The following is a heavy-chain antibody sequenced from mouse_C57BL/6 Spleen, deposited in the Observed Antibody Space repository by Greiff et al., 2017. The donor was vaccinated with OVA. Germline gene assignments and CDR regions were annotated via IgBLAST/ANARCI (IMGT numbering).Heavy chain of an antibody. Sequence: QVQLKQPGAELVKPGASVKLSCKASGYTFTSYWMHWVKQRPGQGLEWIGMIHPNSGSTNYNEKFKSKATLTVDKSSSTAYMQLSSLTSEDSAVYYCARDYGSSIWFAYWGQGTLVTVSA. CDR1: GYTFTSYW. J-gene: IGHJ3*01. V-gene: IGHV1-64*01. D-gene: IGHD1-1*01. CDR2: IHPNSGST. CDR3: ARDYGSSIWFAY.